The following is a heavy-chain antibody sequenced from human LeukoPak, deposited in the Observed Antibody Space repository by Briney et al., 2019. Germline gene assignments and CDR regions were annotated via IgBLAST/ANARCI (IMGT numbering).Heavy chain of an antibody. J-gene: IGHJ3*02. Sequence: SETLSLTCAVYGASFSGYYWVWIRQPPGKGLEWIGEINDSGSTKYNPSVWSRVTISVDTSKNQFSLKLSSVTAADTAVYYCARGRRVVVKAAFDIWGQGTMVTVSS. V-gene: IGHV4-34*01. CDR2: INDSGST. CDR1: GASFSGYY. CDR3: ARGRRVVVKAAFDI. D-gene: IGHD2-15*01.